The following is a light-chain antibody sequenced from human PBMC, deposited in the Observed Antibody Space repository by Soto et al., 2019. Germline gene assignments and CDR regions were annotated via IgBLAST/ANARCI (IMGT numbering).Light chain of an antibody. V-gene: IGKV3-15*01. CDR3: QQYNTWPKT. CDR2: GAS. CDR1: QSVSSN. Sequence: EIVITQSPATLSVSPGERATLSCRASQSVSSNLAWYQQKPGQAPRLLISGASTRATDIPVRFSGSGSGTKFTLTISSLQSEDFAVYYCQQYNTWPKTFGQGTKVDIK. J-gene: IGKJ1*01.